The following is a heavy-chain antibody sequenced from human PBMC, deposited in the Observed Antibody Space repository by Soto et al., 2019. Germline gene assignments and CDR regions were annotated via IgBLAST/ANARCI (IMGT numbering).Heavy chain of an antibody. CDR1: GYSFSNYW. Sequence: GESLKISCQGSGYSFSNYWISWVRQMPGKGLEWVGRIDPSDSYVDYSPSFRGHVTISTDKSISTAYLQWNSLKASDTAMYFCARQLDSSGYNWAIWGQGTMVTVSS. J-gene: IGHJ3*02. CDR2: IDPSDSYV. V-gene: IGHV5-10-1*01. D-gene: IGHD3-22*01. CDR3: ARQLDSSGYNWAI.